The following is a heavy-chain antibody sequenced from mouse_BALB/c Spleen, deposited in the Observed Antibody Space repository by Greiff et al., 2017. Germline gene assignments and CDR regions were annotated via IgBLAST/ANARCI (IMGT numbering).Heavy chain of an antibody. V-gene: IGHV1-69*02. CDR1: GYTFTSYW. CDR3: ARWGYRYAGAMDY. D-gene: IGHD2-14*01. CDR2: IDPSDSET. Sequence: VQLQQPGAELVKPGAPVKLSCKASGYTFTSYWMNWVKQRPGRGLEWIGRIDPSDSETHYNQKFKDKATLTVDKSSSTAYIQLSSLTSEDSAVYYCARWGYRYAGAMDYWGQGTSVTVSS. J-gene: IGHJ4*01.